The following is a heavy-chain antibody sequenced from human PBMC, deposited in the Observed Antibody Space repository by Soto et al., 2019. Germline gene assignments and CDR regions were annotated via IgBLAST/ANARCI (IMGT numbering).Heavy chain of an antibody. D-gene: IGHD2-2*01. CDR2: IKSKTDGGTT. J-gene: IGHJ6*03. CDR1: GFTFSNAW. V-gene: IGHV3-15*01. Sequence: GGSLRLSCAASGFTFSNAWMSWVRQAPGKGLEWVGRIKSKTDGGTTDYAAPVKGRFTISRDDSKNTLYLQMNSLKTEDTAVYYCTTDSVVVPAAMGYMDVWGKGTTVTVSS. CDR3: TTDSVVVPAAMGYMDV.